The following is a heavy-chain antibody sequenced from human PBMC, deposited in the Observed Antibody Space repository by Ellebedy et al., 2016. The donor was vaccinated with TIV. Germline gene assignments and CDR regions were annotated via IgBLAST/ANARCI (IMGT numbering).Heavy chain of an antibody. CDR3: ARFAVPNLNGRYFNDAFDI. CDR1: GFSFSNFW. V-gene: IGHV3-7*01. D-gene: IGHD1-26*01. Sequence: PGGSLRLSCAAWGFSFSNFWMSWVRQAPGKGLEWMANIKQDGSEKYYGDSVRGRFTISRDNAKNSLYLQMNSLRAEDMAVYYCARFAVPNLNGRYFNDAFDIWGQGTMVTVSS. CDR2: IKQDGSEK. J-gene: IGHJ3*02.